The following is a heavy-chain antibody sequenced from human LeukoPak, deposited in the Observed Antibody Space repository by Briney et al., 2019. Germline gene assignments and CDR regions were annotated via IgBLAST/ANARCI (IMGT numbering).Heavy chain of an antibody. D-gene: IGHD5-18*01. CDR2: IYHSGST. CDR1: GGSISSSNW. J-gene: IGHJ4*02. CDR3: ARAGTLDTAMVYYFDY. Sequence: SETLSLTCAVSGGSISSSNWWSWVRQPPGKGLEWIGEIYHSGSTNYNPSLKSRVTISVDKSKNQFSLKLSSVTAADTAVYYCARAGTLDTAMVYYFDYWGQGTLVTVSS. V-gene: IGHV4-4*02.